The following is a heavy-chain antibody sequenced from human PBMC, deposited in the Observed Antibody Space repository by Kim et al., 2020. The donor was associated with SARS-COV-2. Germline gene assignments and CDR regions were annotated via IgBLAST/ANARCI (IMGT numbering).Heavy chain of an antibody. Sequence: GGSLRLSCAASGFTFSSYAMSWVRQAPGKGLEWVPAISGSGGSTYYADSVKGRFTISRDNSKNTLYLQMNSLRAEDTAVYYCSKEGFAAAGHPGAFDIWGQGTMVTVSS. D-gene: IGHD6-13*01. CDR2: ISGSGGST. J-gene: IGHJ3*02. CDR1: GFTFSSYA. CDR3: SKEGFAAAGHPGAFDI. V-gene: IGHV3-23*01.